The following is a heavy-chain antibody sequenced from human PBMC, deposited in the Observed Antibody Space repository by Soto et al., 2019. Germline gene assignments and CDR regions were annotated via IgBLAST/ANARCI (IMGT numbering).Heavy chain of an antibody. CDR1: GFTFSNAW. CDR3: TTLGGYCSSTSCYFSSEGAEYFQH. Sequence: GGSLRLSCAASGFTFSNAWMSWVRQAPGKGLEWVGRIKSKTDGGTTDYAAPVKGRFTISRNDSKNTLDLQMNSLKTEDTAVYYCTTLGGYCSSTSCYFSSEGAEYFQHWGQGTLVTVSS. CDR2: IKSKTDGGTT. D-gene: IGHD2-2*01. V-gene: IGHV3-15*01. J-gene: IGHJ1*01.